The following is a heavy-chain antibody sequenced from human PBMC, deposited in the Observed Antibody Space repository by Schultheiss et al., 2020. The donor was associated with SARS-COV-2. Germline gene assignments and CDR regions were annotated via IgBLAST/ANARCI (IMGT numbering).Heavy chain of an antibody. CDR2: IKSKTDGGTT. CDR1: GFTFSSYA. D-gene: IGHD3-16*01. V-gene: IGHV3-15*01. Sequence: GESLKISCAASGFTFSSYAMSWVRQAPGKGLEWVGRIKSKTDGGTTDYAAPVKGRFTISRDDSKNTLYLQMNSLRAEDTAVYYCAWGSYFDYWGQGTLVTVSS. J-gene: IGHJ4*02. CDR3: AWGSYFDY.